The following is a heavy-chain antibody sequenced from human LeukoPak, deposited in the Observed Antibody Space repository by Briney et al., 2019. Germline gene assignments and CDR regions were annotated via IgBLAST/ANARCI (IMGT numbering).Heavy chain of an antibody. V-gene: IGHV3-33*01. CDR3: ARDVSGWYYFDY. CDR1: RFTFSNYD. D-gene: IGHD6-19*01. Sequence: GRSLRLSCAASRFTFSNYDMHWVRQAPGKGLEWVALIWYDGSNKFYADSLRGRFTISRDNSKNTLYLQMNSLRAEDTAVYYCARDVSGWYYFDYWGQGTLVTVSS. CDR2: IWYDGSNK. J-gene: IGHJ4*02.